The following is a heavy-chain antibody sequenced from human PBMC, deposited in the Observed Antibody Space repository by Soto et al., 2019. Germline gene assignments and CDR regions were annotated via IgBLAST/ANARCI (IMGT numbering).Heavy chain of an antibody. CDR1: GFTFSSYG. D-gene: IGHD3-10*01. Sequence: QVQLVESGGGVVQPGRSLRLSCVASGFTFSSYGMHWVRQAPGKGLEWVAVIWYDGSNKYYADSVKGRFTISRDNSKNTLYLQMNSLRAEDTAVYYCARDGRFGESPIYYFDYWGQGTLVTVSS. V-gene: IGHV3-33*01. CDR3: ARDGRFGESPIYYFDY. J-gene: IGHJ4*02. CDR2: IWYDGSNK.